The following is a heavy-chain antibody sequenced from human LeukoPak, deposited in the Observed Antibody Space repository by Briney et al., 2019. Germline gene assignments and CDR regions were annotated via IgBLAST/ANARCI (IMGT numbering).Heavy chain of an antibody. V-gene: IGHV3-23*01. D-gene: IGHD4-11*01. CDR1: GFTFSSYA. CDR2: LSGSGSNT. Sequence: PGGSLRLSCAASGFTFSSYARSWVRQAPGKGLEWVSALSGSGSNTYYADSVKGRFTISRDNSKNTLYLQMNSLRAEDTAVYYCAKDRRPTTVVTYPSDWGQGTLVTVSS. CDR3: AKDRRPTTVVTYPSD. J-gene: IGHJ4*02.